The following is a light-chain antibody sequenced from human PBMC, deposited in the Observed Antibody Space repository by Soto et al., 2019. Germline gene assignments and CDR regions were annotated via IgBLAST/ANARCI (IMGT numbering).Light chain of an antibody. Sequence: QSVLTQPPSASGSPGQSVTISCTGTSSDVGGYNYVSWYQQHPGKAPKLMIYEVSKRPSGVPDRFSGPKSGNTASLTVSGLRAENGADYYCSSYAGNTVYVFETGTRVTV. CDR3: SSYAGNTVYV. J-gene: IGLJ1*01. CDR1: SSDVGGYNY. CDR2: EVS. V-gene: IGLV2-8*01.